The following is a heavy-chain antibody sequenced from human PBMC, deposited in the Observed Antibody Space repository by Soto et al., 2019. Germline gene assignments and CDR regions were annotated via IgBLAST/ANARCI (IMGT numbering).Heavy chain of an antibody. CDR1: GFTFSSYG. J-gene: IGHJ6*02. Sequence: QVQLVESGGGVVQPRRSLRLSCAASGFTFSSYGMHWVRQAPGKGLEWVAVIWYDGSNKYYADSVKGRFTISRDNSKNTLYLQMNSLRAEDTAVYYCSRDHHGYYYYGMDVWGQGTTVTVSS. CDR3: SRDHHGYYYYGMDV. V-gene: IGHV3-33*01. CDR2: IWYDGSNK.